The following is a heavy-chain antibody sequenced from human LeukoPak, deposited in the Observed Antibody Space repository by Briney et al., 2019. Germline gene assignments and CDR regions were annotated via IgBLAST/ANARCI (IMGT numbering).Heavy chain of an antibody. J-gene: IGHJ4*01. CDR3: ARSSDSSGYSDYFAY. CDR1: GYSFTSYW. Sequence: GESLKISCKGSGYSFTSYWIGWVRQMPGKGLEWMAIIYPGDSDTRYSPSLQGQVTISADKSISTAYLQWSSLKASDTAMYYCARSSDSSGYSDYFAYWGQGPLVTVSS. D-gene: IGHD3-22*01. V-gene: IGHV5-51*01. CDR2: IYPGDSDT.